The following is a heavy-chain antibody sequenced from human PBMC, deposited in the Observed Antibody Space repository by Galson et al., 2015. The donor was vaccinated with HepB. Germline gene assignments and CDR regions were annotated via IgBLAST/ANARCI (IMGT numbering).Heavy chain of an antibody. CDR2: IIPIFGTA. Sequence: SVKVSCKASGGTFSSYAISWVRQAPGQGLEWMGGIIPIFGTANYAQKFQGRVTITADESTSTAYMELSSLRSEDTAVYYCARASYCGGDCYLFDYWGQGTLVTVSS. D-gene: IGHD2-21*02. J-gene: IGHJ4*02. CDR3: ARASYCGGDCYLFDY. CDR1: GGTFSSYA. V-gene: IGHV1-69*13.